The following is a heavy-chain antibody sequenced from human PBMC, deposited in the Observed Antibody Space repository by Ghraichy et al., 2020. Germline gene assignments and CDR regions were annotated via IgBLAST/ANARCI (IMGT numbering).Heavy chain of an antibody. CDR2: ISSSSSYI. J-gene: IGHJ6*02. CDR1: GFTFSSYS. V-gene: IGHV3-21*01. D-gene: IGHD3-9*01. Sequence: GGSLRLSCAASGFTFSSYSMNWVRQAPGKGLEWVSSISSSSSYIYYADSVKGRFTISRDNAKNSLYLQMNSLRAEDTAVYYCARDPYDILTGYGLYGMDVWGQGTTVTVSS. CDR3: ARDPYDILTGYGLYGMDV.